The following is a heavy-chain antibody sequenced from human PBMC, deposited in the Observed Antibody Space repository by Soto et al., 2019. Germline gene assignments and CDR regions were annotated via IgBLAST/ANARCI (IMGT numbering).Heavy chain of an antibody. V-gene: IGHV3-23*01. CDR3: AKGRSYYYYYGVDV. J-gene: IGHJ6*01. CDR2: IIDSGGST. CDR1: GFTFSSCA. Sequence: PGGSLRLSCAASGFTFSSCAMGWVRQAPGKGLEWVSDIIDSGGSTYYADSVKGRFTISRDNSKSTLYLQMNSLRAEDTALYYCAKGRSYYYYYGVDVSRQGTTVTVYS.